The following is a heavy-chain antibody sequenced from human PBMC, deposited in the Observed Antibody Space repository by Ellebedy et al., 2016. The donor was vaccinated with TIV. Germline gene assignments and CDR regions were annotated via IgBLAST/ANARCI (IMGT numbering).Heavy chain of an antibody. J-gene: IGHJ5*02. CDR3: ARDSSSNWYSDNWFDA. Sequence: AASVKVSCKTSGYTFTSHTVHWLRHAPGQRLEWMGWINTGQGNTKYSQKFQGRVTFNRDTFATTAFMDLNSLTSEDTAVYYCARDSSSNWYSDNWFDAWGQGTLVTVSS. V-gene: IGHV1-3*04. D-gene: IGHD2-15*01. CDR2: INTGQGNT. CDR1: GYTFTSHT.